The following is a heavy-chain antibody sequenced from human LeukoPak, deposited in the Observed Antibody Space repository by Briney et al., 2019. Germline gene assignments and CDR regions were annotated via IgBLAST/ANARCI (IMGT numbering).Heavy chain of an antibody. Sequence: HPGGSLRLSCAAFEFTFSDYWMSWVRQAPGKGPEWVANIKKDGGEEHYVDSVKGRFTVSRDNAKNSLFLQMNSLRVEDTAVYYCATYDNWVAGDVWGQGTTVSVSS. V-gene: IGHV3-7*01. CDR2: IKKDGGEE. D-gene: IGHD1-20*01. J-gene: IGHJ6*02. CDR1: EFTFSDYW. CDR3: ATYDNWVAGDV.